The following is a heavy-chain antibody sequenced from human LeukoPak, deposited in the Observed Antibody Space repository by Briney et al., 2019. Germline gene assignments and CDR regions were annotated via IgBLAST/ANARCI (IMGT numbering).Heavy chain of an antibody. CDR1: GFTFSSYE. V-gene: IGHV3-21*01. D-gene: IGHD3-10*02. CDR3: AKEACSGTYRIYYFMDV. J-gene: IGHJ6*03. CDR2: ITSSSSSI. Sequence: GGSLRLSCAASGFTFSSYEMNWVRQAPGKGLEWVSSITSSSSSIYYADSVKGRFTISRDNAKNSLYLQLNGLRAEDTAVYYCAKEACSGTYRIYYFMDVWGKGTMVTVSS.